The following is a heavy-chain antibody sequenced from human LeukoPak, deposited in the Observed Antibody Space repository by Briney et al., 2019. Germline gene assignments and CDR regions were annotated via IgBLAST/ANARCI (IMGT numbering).Heavy chain of an antibody. D-gene: IGHD3-22*01. J-gene: IGHJ4*02. V-gene: IGHV3-48*04. CDR2: ISGSSTTM. CDR3: ASRPYDNSGYYYV. CDR1: GFTFITYS. Sequence: GGTLRLSCAASGFTFITYSMNWVRQAPGKGLEWVSYISGSSTTMHYADSVKGRFTISRDNAKNSLFLQMSSLRAEDTAVYYCASRPYDNSGYYYVWGQGTLVTVSS.